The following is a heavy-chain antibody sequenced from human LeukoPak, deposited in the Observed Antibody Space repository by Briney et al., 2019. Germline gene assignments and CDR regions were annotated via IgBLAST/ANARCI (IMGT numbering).Heavy chain of an antibody. CDR1: GYTFTSYG. J-gene: IGHJ6*02. CDR2: ISAYNGNT. CDR3: ARGGKGVVVPAYYYYGMDV. D-gene: IGHD2-2*01. V-gene: IGHV1-18*01. Sequence: ATVKVSCKASGYTFTSYGISWVRQAPGQGLEWMGWISAYNGNTNYAQKLQGRVTMTTDTSTSTAYMELRSLRSDDTAVYYCARGGKGVVVPAYYYYGMDVWGQGTTVTVSS.